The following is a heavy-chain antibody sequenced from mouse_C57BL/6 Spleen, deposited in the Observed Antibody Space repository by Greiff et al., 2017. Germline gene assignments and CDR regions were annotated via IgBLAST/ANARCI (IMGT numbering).Heavy chain of an antibody. V-gene: IGHV1-74*01. J-gene: IGHJ1*03. CDR3: AIPPLLGYGSSPHWYFDV. CDR1: GYTFTSYW. Sequence: VQLQQPGAELVKPGASVKVSCKASGYTFTSYWMHWVKQRPGQGLEWIGRIHPSDSDTNYNQKFKGKATLTVDKSSSTAYMQLSSLTSEDSAVYYCAIPPLLGYGSSPHWYFDVWGTGTTVTVSS. CDR2: IHPSDSDT. D-gene: IGHD1-1*01.